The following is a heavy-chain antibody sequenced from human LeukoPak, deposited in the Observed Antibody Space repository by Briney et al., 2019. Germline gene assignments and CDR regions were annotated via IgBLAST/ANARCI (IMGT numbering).Heavy chain of an antibody. CDR3: ARGMEPYYYMDV. CDR2: INPNSGGT. D-gene: IGHD1-26*01. V-gene: IGHV1-2*02. Sequence: ASVKVSCKASGYTFNGYYMHWVRQAPGQGLEWMGWINPNSGGTNYAQKFQGRVTMTRDTSISTAYMELSRLRSDDAAVYYCARGMEPYYYMDVWGKGTTVTVSS. CDR1: GYTFNGYY. J-gene: IGHJ6*03.